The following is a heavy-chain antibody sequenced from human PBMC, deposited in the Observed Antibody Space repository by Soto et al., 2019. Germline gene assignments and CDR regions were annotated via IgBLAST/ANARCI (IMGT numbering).Heavy chain of an antibody. V-gene: IGHV4-39*01. Sequence: SETLSLTCTVSGGSISSSSYYWGWIRQPPGKGLEWIGSIYYSGSSYYNPSLKSRLTISVDTSKNQFSLKLSSVTAADTAVYYCASRLRSGYCSGGTCNNGFDPWAREPWSPSPQ. J-gene: IGHJ5*02. CDR1: GGSISSSSYY. CDR3: ASRLRSGYCSGGTCNNGFDP. CDR2: IYYSGSS. D-gene: IGHD2-15*01.